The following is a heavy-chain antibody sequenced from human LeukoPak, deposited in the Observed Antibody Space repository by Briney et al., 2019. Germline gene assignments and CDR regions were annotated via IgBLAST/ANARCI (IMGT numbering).Heavy chain of an antibody. V-gene: IGHV4-34*01. J-gene: IGHJ4*02. Sequence: SETLSLTCAVHGGSFSGYYWSWIRQPPGKGLEWIGEINHSGSTNYNPSLKSRVTISVDTSKNQFSLKLSSVTAADTAVYYCARGPSNDYWGQGTLVTVSS. CDR2: INHSGST. CDR1: GGSFSGYY. CDR3: ARGPSNDY.